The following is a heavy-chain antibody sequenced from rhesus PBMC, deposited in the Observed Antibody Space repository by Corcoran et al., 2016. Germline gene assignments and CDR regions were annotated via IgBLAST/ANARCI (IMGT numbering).Heavy chain of an antibody. D-gene: IGHD1-44*01. CDR3: ARDGTDY. Sequence: QVQLQESGPGVVKPSETLSFTGAVPGGSSSDSYRWSWIRQPPGKGLEWIGYIYGSSTSTSVNPSPNGRVTIPTYTAKNQFSLKLDSVSAADAAVYYCARDGTDYWGQGVLVAVSS. CDR1: GGSSSDSYR. V-gene: IGHV4S10*01. CDR2: IYGSSTST. J-gene: IGHJ4*01.